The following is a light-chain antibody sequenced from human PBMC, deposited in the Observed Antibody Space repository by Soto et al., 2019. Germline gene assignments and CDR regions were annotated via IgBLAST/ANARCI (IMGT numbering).Light chain of an antibody. CDR1: QSVSSY. V-gene: IGKV3-11*01. CDR3: QQRSNWPPT. CDR2: DAS. J-gene: IGKJ4*01. Sequence: EIVLTQPAATLSLSPGERATLSCRASQSVSSYLAWYQQKPGQAPRLLIYDASNRATGIPARFSGSGSGTDFTLTISSLEPEDFAVYYCQQRSNWPPTFGGGTKVDIK.